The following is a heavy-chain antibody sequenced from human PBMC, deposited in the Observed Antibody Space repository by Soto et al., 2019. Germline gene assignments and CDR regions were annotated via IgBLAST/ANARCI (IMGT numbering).Heavy chain of an antibody. Sequence: GGSLRLSCAASGFTFSSYAMSWVRQAPGKGLEWVSAISGSGGSTYYADSVKGRFTISRDNSKNPLYLQMNSLRAEDTAVYYCAKADGGMVRGVLYWTYYYYYMDVWGKGTTVTVSS. V-gene: IGHV3-23*01. J-gene: IGHJ6*03. D-gene: IGHD3-10*01. CDR2: ISGSGGST. CDR1: GFTFSSYA. CDR3: AKADGGMVRGVLYWTYYYYYMDV.